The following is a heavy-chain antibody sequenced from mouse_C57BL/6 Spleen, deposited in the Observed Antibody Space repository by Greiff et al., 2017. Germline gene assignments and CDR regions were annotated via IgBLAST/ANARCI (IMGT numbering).Heavy chain of an antibody. J-gene: IGHJ4*01. CDR3: ARVDCCNSYRVDY. V-gene: IGHV1-81*01. D-gene: IGHD1-1*01. Sequence: QVQLQQSGAELVRPGASVKLSCKASGYTFTSYGIRWVKQRPGQGLEWIGEIYPSSGNTYYNEKFKGKATLTADKSSSTAYMELRSLTSEDSAVYYCARVDCCNSYRVDYWGQGTSVTVSS. CDR1: GYTFTSYG. CDR2: IYPSSGNT.